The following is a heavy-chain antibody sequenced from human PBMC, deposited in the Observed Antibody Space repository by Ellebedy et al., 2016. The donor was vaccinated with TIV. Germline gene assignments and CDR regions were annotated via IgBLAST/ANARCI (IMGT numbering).Heavy chain of an antibody. CDR1: GYSFTSYW. CDR2: IYPGDSDT. CDR3: ARLQVDSSGLDY. J-gene: IGHJ4*02. V-gene: IGHV5-51*01. Sequence: GESLKISCKGSGYSFTSYWIGWVRQMPGKGLEWMGIIYPGDSDTRYSPSFQGQVTVSADKSINTAYLPWNSLKASDTAMYYCARLQVDSSGLDYWGQGTLVTVSS. D-gene: IGHD6-19*01.